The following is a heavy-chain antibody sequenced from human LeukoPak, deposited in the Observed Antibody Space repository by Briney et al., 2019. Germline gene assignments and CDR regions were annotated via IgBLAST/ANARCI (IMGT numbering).Heavy chain of an antibody. CDR3: ARGRAYGSGSMGYFDY. V-gene: IGHV4-31*03. CDR1: GGSISSGGYY. CDR2: IYYSGST. J-gene: IGHJ4*02. D-gene: IGHD3-10*01. Sequence: PSETLSLTCTVSGGSISSGGYYWSWIRQHPGKGLEWIGYIYYSGSTYYNPSLKSRVTISVDTSKNQFSLKLSSVTAADTAVYYCARGRAYGSGSMGYFDYWGQGTLVTVSS.